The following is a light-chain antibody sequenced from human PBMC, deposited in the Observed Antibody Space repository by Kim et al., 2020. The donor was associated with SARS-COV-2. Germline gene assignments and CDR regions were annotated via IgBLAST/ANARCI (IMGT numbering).Light chain of an antibody. CDR3: QTWDTGIRV. V-gene: IGLV4-69*01. J-gene: IGLJ7*01. CDR1: SGHSSYA. CDR2: VNRDGSH. Sequence: QLVLTQSPSASASLGASVQLTCILSSGHSSYAIAWHQQQPGKGPRFLMKVNRDGSHVKGDGIPDRFSGSTSGAERYFTISSLHPEDEADYYCQTWDTGIRVFGGDTQLTVL.